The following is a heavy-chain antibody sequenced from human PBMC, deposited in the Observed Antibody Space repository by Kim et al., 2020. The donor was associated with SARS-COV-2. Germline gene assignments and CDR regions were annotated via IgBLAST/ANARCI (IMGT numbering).Heavy chain of an antibody. CDR3: ARVPPIAGALDY. CDR1: GYTFTSYY. Sequence: ASVKVSCKASGYTFTSYYLHWVRQAPGQGLEWMGIINLIGGSTSNAQKFQGRVTMTRDTSTSKVYMELSSLRSEDTAVYYCARVPPIAGALDYWGQGTLVTVSS. V-gene: IGHV1-46*01. D-gene: IGHD3-10*01. CDR2: INLIGGST. J-gene: IGHJ4*02.